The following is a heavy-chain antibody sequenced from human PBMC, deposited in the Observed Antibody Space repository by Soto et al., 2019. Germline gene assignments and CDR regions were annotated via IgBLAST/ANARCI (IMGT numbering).Heavy chain of an antibody. Sequence: GGSLRLSCAASGFTFSSYAMSWVRQAPGKGLEWVSAISGSGGSTYYADSVKGRFTISRDNSKNTLYLQMNSLRAEDTAVYYCAKPFYCSGGSCYTGTAMVPFDYWGQGTLATVSS. D-gene: IGHD2-15*01. CDR3: AKPFYCSGGSCYTGTAMVPFDY. V-gene: IGHV3-23*01. J-gene: IGHJ4*02. CDR2: ISGSGGST. CDR1: GFTFSSYA.